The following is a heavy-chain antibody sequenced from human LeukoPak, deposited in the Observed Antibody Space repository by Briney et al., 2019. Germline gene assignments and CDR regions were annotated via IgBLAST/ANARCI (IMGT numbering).Heavy chain of an antibody. CDR1: GGTFTSYA. CDR3: ALLDTAMVPIAEYFHH. CDR2: IIPFFGTA. V-gene: IGHV1-69*13. J-gene: IGHJ1*01. D-gene: IGHD5-18*01. Sequence: ASVKVSCKASGGTFTSYAISWVRQAPGQGLEWMGGIIPFFGTANFAQKFQGRVTITADESTSTAYMELSSLRSEDTAVYYCALLDTAMVPIAEYFHHWGQGTLVTVSS.